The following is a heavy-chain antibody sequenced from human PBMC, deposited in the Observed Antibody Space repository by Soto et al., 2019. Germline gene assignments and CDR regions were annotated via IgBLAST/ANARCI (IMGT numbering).Heavy chain of an antibody. D-gene: IGHD2-15*01. J-gene: IGHJ4*02. CDR1: GFTLSNYW. CDR3: ACSRRPARLGPKGAIDY. Sequence: GGSLRLSCATSGFTLSNYWMHWVRQVPGRGLVWVSRIDTDGSTTSYADFAKGRFTISRDNTKSTLSLQMNSLRAEDTAIYYCACSRRPARLGPKGAIDYWGQGTLVTVS. V-gene: IGHV3-74*01. CDR2: IDTDGSTT.